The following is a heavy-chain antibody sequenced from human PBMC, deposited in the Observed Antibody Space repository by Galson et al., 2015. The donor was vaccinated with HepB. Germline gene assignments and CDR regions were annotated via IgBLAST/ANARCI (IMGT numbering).Heavy chain of an antibody. J-gene: IGHJ2*01. Sequence: ETLSLTCTVSGGSISSYYWSWIRQPPGKGLEWIGYIYYSGSTYYNPSLKSRVTISVDTSKNQFSLKLSSVTAADTAVYYCARGITIFGVVRWYFDLWGRGTLVTVSS. V-gene: IGHV4-59*12. CDR3: ARGITIFGVVRWYFDL. CDR1: GGSISSYY. D-gene: IGHD3-3*01. CDR2: IYYSGST.